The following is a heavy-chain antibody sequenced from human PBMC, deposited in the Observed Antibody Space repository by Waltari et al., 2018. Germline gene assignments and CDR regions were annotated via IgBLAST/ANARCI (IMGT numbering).Heavy chain of an antibody. V-gene: IGHV1-24*01. CDR2: FDPEDGET. CDR1: GYTLTELS. D-gene: IGHD6-19*01. CDR3: ATVTWGSGWYGY. Sequence: SVKVSCKVSGYTLTELSMHWVRQAPGKGLEWMGGFDPEDGETIYAQKFQGRVTMTEDTSTDTAYMELSSLRSEDTAVYYCATVTWGSGWYGYWGQGTLVTVSS. J-gene: IGHJ4*02.